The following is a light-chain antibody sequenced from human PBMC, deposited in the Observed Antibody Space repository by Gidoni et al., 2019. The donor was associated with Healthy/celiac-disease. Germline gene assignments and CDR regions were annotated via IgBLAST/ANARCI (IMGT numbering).Light chain of an antibody. Sequence: SYELTQPPSVSVSPGQTASITCSGDKLGDKYACWYQQKPGQSPVLVIYQDSKRPSGIPERFSGSNSGNTATLTISGTQAMDEADYYCQAWDSPLYVFGTGTKVTVL. V-gene: IGLV3-1*01. CDR2: QDS. CDR3: QAWDSPLYV. CDR1: KLGDKY. J-gene: IGLJ1*01.